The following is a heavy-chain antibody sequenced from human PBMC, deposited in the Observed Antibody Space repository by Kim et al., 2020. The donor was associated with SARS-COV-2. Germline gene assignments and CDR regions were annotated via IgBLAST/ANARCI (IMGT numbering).Heavy chain of an antibody. CDR3: AREDSDILTGYYNRGLLTSYFDY. J-gene: IGHJ4*02. V-gene: IGHV4-38-2*02. Sequence: SETLSLTCTVSGYSISSGYYWGWIRQPPGKGLEWIGSIYHSGSTYYNPSLKSRVTVSLDTSMNQFSLKLSSVTAADTALYYCAREDSDILTGYYNRGLLTSYFDYWGQGTLLTVSS. D-gene: IGHD3-9*01. CDR2: IYHSGST. CDR1: GYSISSGYY.